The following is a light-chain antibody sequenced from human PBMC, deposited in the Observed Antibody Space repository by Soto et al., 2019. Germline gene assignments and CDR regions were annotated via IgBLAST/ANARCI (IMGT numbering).Light chain of an antibody. CDR1: SSDVGGYNY. V-gene: IGLV2-14*01. CDR3: RSYTSSSTRVV. Sequence: QSVLTQPASVSGSPGQSITISCTGTSSDVGGYNYVSWYQQHPGKAPKLMIYEVSNRPSGVSNRFSGSKSGNTASLTISGLQAEDEADYYCRSYTSSSTRVVFGGVTKVTVL. J-gene: IGLJ2*01. CDR2: EVS.